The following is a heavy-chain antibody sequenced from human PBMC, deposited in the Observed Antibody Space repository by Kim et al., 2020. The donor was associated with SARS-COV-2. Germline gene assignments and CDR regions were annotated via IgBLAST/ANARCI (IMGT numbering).Heavy chain of an antibody. CDR1: GYTFTSYG. Sequence: ASVKVSCKASGYTFTSYGISWVRQAPGQGLEWMGWISAYNGNTNYAQKLQGRVTMTTDTSTSTAYIELRSLRSDDTAVYYCARDRPVRWELLTTIDYWGQGTLVTVSS. CDR3: ARDRPVRWELLTTIDY. J-gene: IGHJ4*02. V-gene: IGHV1-18*01. CDR2: ISAYNGNT. D-gene: IGHD1-26*01.